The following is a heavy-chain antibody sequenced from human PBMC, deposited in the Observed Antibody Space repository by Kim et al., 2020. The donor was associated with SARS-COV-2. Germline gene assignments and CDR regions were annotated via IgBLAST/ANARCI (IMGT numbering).Heavy chain of an antibody. D-gene: IGHD2-2*01. CDR2: INHSGST. J-gene: IGHJ6*01. CDR1: GGSFSGYY. V-gene: IGHV4-34*01. CDR3: ARLDSSTLDRGYYYGMVV. Sequence: SETLSLTCAVYGGSFSGYYWSWIRQPPGKGLEWIGEINHSGSTNYNPSLKSRVTISVDTSKNQFSLKPSSVTAADTAVYYCARLDSSTLDRGYYYGMVV.